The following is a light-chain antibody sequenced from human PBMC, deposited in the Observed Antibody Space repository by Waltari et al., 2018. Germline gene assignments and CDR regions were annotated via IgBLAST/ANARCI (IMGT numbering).Light chain of an antibody. CDR1: QGISSN. J-gene: IGKJ1*01. V-gene: IGKV3-15*01. CDR3: QQYNNWPPWT. CDR2: GAS. Sequence: EIVMTQSPATLSVSAGERVTLSCRASQGISSNLAWYQQKPGQAPRLLIYGASTRATGIPARFSGSGSGTEFTLIISSLQSEDSAVYYCQQYNNWPPWTFGQGTKVEIK.